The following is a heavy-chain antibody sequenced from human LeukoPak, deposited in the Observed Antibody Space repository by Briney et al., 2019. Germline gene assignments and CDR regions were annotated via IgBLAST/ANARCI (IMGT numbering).Heavy chain of an antibody. J-gene: IGHJ3*01. CDR1: GFEFSSYD. D-gene: IGHD3-3*01. CDR2: ISASGRTT. Sequence: GGSLRLSCAASGFEFSSYDVNWVRQAPGKGLEWVSYISASGRTTYYVDSVKGRFTLSRDNAKNSLYLQMNSLRAEDMAVYYCARVAWSGFDLWGQGTMVTGSP. CDR3: ARVAWSGFDL. V-gene: IGHV3-48*03.